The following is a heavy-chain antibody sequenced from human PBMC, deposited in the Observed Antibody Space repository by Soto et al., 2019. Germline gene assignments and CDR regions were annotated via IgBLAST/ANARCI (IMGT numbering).Heavy chain of an antibody. Sequence: QVQLVQSEAEVKKPGASVKVSCKASGYTFTSYDISWVRQATGQGLEWMGWMNPNSGNTGYAQKFQGRVTMTRNTSISTAYMELSSLRSEDTAVYYCARGINYYASGDDAFDIWGQGTMVTVSS. CDR1: GYTFTSYD. V-gene: IGHV1-8*01. J-gene: IGHJ3*02. D-gene: IGHD3-10*01. CDR2: MNPNSGNT. CDR3: ARGINYYASGDDAFDI.